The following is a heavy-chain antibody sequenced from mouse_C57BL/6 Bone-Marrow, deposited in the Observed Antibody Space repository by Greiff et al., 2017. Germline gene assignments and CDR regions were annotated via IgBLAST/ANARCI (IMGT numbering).Heavy chain of an antibody. CDR2: IDPSDSYT. Sequence: QVQLQQSGAELVMPGASVKLSCKASGYTFTSYWMHWVKQRPGQGLEWIGEIDPSDSYTNYNQKFKGKSTLTVDKSSSTAYMQLSSLTSEDSAVYYCAREAVDGYYPLNYFDYCGQGTTLTVSS. V-gene: IGHV1-69*01. D-gene: IGHD2-3*01. J-gene: IGHJ2*01. CDR1: GYTFTSYW. CDR3: AREAVDGYYPLNYFDY.